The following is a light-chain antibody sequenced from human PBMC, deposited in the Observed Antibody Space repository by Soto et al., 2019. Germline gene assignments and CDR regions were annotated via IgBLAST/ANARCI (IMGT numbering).Light chain of an antibody. V-gene: IGLV2-23*02. Sequence: QPVLTQPASVSGSPGQSITISCTGTSSDVGTYNLVSWYRQHPGKAPKLMIYEVTKRPSGVSDRFSGSKSGNTASLTISGLQAEDEADYYCCSYAPYNVLIFGGGTKVTVL. CDR1: SSDVGTYNL. CDR2: EVT. J-gene: IGLJ2*01. CDR3: CSYAPYNVLI.